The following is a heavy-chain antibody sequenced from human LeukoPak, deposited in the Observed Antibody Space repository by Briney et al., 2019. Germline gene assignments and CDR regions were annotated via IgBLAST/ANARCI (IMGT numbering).Heavy chain of an antibody. CDR2: ISGSGGST. V-gene: IGHV3-23*01. CDR3: AKSGIAVADPDY. CDR1: GFIFSSA. Sequence: GGSLRLSCEASGFIFSSAWMTWVRQAPGKGLEWVSAISGSGGSTYYADSVKGRFTISRDNSKNTLYLQMNSLRAEDTAVYYCAKSGIAVADPDYWGQGTPVTVSS. J-gene: IGHJ4*02. D-gene: IGHD6-19*01.